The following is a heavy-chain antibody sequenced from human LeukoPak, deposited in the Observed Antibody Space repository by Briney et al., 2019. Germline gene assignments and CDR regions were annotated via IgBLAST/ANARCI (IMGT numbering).Heavy chain of an antibody. Sequence: SETLSLTCSVSSASITSSNYYWGWIRQSPGKGLEWIGHIFHSGTTFYNPSLGGRVIISIDTSRSQFSLRLSSVTAADTAVYYCARLNYYYGMDVWGQGTTATVSS. V-gene: IGHV4-39*07. CDR2: IFHSGTT. J-gene: IGHJ6*02. CDR1: SASITSSNYY. CDR3: ARLNYYYGMDV.